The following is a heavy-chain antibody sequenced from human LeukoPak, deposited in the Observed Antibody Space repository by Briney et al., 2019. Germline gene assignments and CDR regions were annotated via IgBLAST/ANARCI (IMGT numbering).Heavy chain of an antibody. J-gene: IGHJ6*03. Sequence: GGSLRLSCAASGFTFSSYSMNWVRQAPGKGLEWVSYISSSSSTIYYADSVKGRFTISRDNAKNSLYLQMNSLRAEDTAVYYCARLRGGRVATIAYYYYYYMDVWGKGTTVTISS. CDR3: ARLRGGRVATIAYYYYYYMDV. CDR1: GFTFSSYS. V-gene: IGHV3-48*04. CDR2: ISSSSSTI. D-gene: IGHD5-12*01.